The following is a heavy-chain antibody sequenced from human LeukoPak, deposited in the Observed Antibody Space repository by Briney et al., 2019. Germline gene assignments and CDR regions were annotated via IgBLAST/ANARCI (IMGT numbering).Heavy chain of an antibody. CDR1: GGSISSSSYY. CDR2: IYYSGST. Sequence: PAETLSLTCTVSGGSISSSSYYWGWIRQPPGTGLEWIGSIYYSGSTYYNPSLKSRVTISVDTSKNLFSLKLSSVTAADTAVYYCARRREAYCGGDCLYYFDYWGQGTLVTVSS. J-gene: IGHJ4*02. V-gene: IGHV4-39*01. CDR3: ARRREAYCGGDCLYYFDY. D-gene: IGHD2-21*02.